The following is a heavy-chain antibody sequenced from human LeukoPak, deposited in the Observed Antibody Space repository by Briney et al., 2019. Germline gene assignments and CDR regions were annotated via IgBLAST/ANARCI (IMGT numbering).Heavy chain of an antibody. CDR1: GYSFTSYW. CDR2: INPNSGGT. D-gene: IGHD4-11*01. Sequence: GESLKISCKGSGYSFTSYWIGWVRQAPGQGLEWMGWINPNSGGTNYAQKFQGRVTMTRDTSISTAYMELSRLRSDDTTVYYCARDRDYSSTDAFDIWGQGTMVTVSS. J-gene: IGHJ3*02. V-gene: IGHV1-2*02. CDR3: ARDRDYSSTDAFDI.